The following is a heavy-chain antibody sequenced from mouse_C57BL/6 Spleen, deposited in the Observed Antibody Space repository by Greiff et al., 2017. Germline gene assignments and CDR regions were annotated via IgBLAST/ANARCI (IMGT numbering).Heavy chain of an antibody. CDR3: ARGAAQATTD. CDR1: GYTFTSYW. V-gene: IGHV1-52*01. D-gene: IGHD3-2*02. CDR2: IDPSDSET. Sequence: QVQLQQPGAELLRPGSSVKLSCKASGYTFTSYWMHWVKQRPIQGLEWIGNIDPSDSETHYNQKFKDKATLTVDKSSSTAYMQLSSLTSEDSAVYYCARGAAQATTDWGQGTTLTVSS. J-gene: IGHJ2*01.